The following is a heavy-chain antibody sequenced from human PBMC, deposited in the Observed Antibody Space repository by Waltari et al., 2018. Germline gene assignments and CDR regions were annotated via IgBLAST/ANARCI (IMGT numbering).Heavy chain of an antibody. J-gene: IGHJ4*02. Sequence: QVQLVQSGAEVKKPGASVKVSCKVSGYTLTELSMHWVRKAPGKGLEWMVGFDPEDGETIYAQKFQGRVTMPEDTSTDTAYMELSSLRSEDTAVYYCEALWFRELPNSLDYWGQGTLVTVSS. CDR1: GYTLTELS. D-gene: IGHD3-10*01. V-gene: IGHV1-24*01. CDR3: EALWFRELPNSLDY. CDR2: FDPEDGET.